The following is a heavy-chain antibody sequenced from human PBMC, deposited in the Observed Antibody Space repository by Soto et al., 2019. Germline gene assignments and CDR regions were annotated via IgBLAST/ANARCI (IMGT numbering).Heavy chain of an antibody. Sequence: SETLSLTFAVYGASFSAYYWSWIRQPPGKGLEWIGEINHSGSTNYNPSLKSRVTISVDTSKNQFSLKLSSVTAADTAVYYCARTSRFDYWGQGTLVTLSS. CDR2: INHSGST. CDR1: GASFSAYY. V-gene: IGHV4-34*01. J-gene: IGHJ4*02. D-gene: IGHD6-6*01. CDR3: ARTSRFDY.